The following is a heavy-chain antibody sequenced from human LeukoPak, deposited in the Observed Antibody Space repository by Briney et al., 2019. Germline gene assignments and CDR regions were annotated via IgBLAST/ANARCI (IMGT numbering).Heavy chain of an antibody. CDR3: AGTYTYYYYFYMDV. Sequence: PSETLSLTCTVSGGSISNKYWSWIRQPPGKGLEWIGYIYYSGSTNYNPSLKSRVTISVDTSKNQFSLKLSSVTAADTAMYYCAGTYTYYYYFYMDVWGRGTTVTISS. D-gene: IGHD2-2*02. CDR1: GGSISNKY. V-gene: IGHV4-59*01. J-gene: IGHJ6*03. CDR2: IYYSGST.